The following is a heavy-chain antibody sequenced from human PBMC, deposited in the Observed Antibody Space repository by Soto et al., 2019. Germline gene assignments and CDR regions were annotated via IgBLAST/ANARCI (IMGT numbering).Heavy chain of an antibody. Sequence: QVQLQESGPGLVEPSQTLSLTCTVSGGSISHAFYYWSWIRQPPGKGLEWIGPVSNSGSTYSNPSLKNRVTISIDTSKYQFSLKLNSVTAADTAVYYCARGPSGDKVDYWGQGTLVTVSS. CDR2: VSNSGST. V-gene: IGHV4-30-4*01. CDR1: GGSISHAFYY. CDR3: ARGPSGDKVDY. D-gene: IGHD1-26*01. J-gene: IGHJ4*02.